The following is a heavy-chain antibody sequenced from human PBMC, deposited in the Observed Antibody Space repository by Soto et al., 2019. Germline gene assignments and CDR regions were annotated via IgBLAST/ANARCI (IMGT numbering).Heavy chain of an antibody. V-gene: IGHV4-61*01. CDR1: SVSISSGSYY. Sequence: SETLSLTCAVSSVSISSGSYYWSWIRQPPGKGLEWIGYIYYSGSTNYNPSLKSRVTISVDTSKNQFSLKLSSVTAADTAVYYCARDLISYYDFWSGSFPLGFDPWGQGTLVTVSS. D-gene: IGHD3-3*01. J-gene: IGHJ5*02. CDR2: IYYSGST. CDR3: ARDLISYYDFWSGSFPLGFDP.